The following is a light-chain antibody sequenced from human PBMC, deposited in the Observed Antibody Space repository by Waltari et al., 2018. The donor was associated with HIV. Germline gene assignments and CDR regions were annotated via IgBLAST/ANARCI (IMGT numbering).Light chain of an antibody. CDR2: SNT. V-gene: IGLV1-44*01. J-gene: IGLJ2*01. Sequence: QSVLTHPPSASGSPGQRVPITCSSGTSHLGTNSLHVHQQLPGTAPKLLIYSNTQRPSGVPDRFSGSKSGTSASLAIGGLQSEDEADYYCAAWDDSLSGSVVFGGGTKLTVL. CDR3: AAWDDSLSGSVV. CDR1: TSHLGTNS.